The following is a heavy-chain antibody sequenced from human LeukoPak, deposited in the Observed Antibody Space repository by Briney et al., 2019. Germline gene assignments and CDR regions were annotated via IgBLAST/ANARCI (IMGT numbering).Heavy chain of an antibody. V-gene: IGHV4-30-4*08. CDR2: IYYSGST. J-gene: IGHJ4*02. CDR3: ARGVESDILTGYDPYFDY. Sequence: SETLSLTCAVYGGSFSGYYWSWIRQPPGKGLEWIGYIYYSGSTYYNPSLKSRVTISVDTSKNQFSLKLSSVTAADTAVYYCARGVESDILTGYDPYFDYWGQGTLVTVSS. CDR1: GGSFSGYY. D-gene: IGHD3-9*01.